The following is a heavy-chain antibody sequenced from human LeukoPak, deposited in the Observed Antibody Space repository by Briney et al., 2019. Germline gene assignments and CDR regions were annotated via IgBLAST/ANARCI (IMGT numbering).Heavy chain of an antibody. CDR1: GGTFSSYA. Sequence: GASVKVSRKASGGTFSSYAISWVRQAPGQGLEWMGGIIPIFGTANYAQKFQGRVTITADESTSTAYMELSSLRSEDTAVYYCARESRAVAGNANGMDVWGKGTTVTVSS. D-gene: IGHD6-19*01. V-gene: IGHV1-69*13. J-gene: IGHJ6*04. CDR2: IIPIFGTA. CDR3: ARESRAVAGNANGMDV.